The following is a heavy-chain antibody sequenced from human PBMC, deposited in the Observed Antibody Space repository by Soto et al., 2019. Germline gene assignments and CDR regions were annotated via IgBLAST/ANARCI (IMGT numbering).Heavy chain of an antibody. CDR2: IIPIFGTA. CDR3: ARDRAGTAMSRVYYFDY. CDR1: GGTFSSYA. J-gene: IGHJ4*02. D-gene: IGHD5-18*01. Sequence: SVKVSCKASGGTFSSYAISWVRQAPGQGLEWMGGIIPIFGTANYAQKFQGRVTITADESTSTAYMELSSLRSEDTAVYYCARDRAGTAMSRVYYFDYWGQGTLVTVSS. V-gene: IGHV1-69*13.